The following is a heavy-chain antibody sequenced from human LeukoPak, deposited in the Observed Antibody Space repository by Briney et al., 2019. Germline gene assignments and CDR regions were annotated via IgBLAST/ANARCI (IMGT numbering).Heavy chain of an antibody. J-gene: IGHJ4*02. CDR1: GFTFSSYS. Sequence: SGGSLRLSCAVSGFTFSSYSINWVRQAPGKGLEWVSYIYSRSSTIYYADSVKGRFTISRDSARNSVYLQMNSLRDDDTAAYYCTRGYCNGDCSPNYFDYWGPGARVTVSS. D-gene: IGHD2-21*02. V-gene: IGHV3-48*02. CDR3: TRGYCNGDCSPNYFDY. CDR2: IYSRSSTI.